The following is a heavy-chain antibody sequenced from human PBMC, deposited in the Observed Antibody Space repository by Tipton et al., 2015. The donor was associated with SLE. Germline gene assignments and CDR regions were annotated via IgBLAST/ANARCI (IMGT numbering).Heavy chain of an antibody. D-gene: IGHD3-22*01. V-gene: IGHV4-4*07. CDR2: IYTSGST. CDR3: ARAPDYYDSSGFDY. J-gene: IGHJ4*02. CDR1: GGSISSYY. Sequence: TLSLTCTVSGGSISSYYWSWIRQPAGKGLEWIGRIYTSGSTNYNPSLKSRVTMSVDTSKNQFSLKLSSVTAADTAVYYCARAPDYYDSSGFDYWGQGTLVTASS.